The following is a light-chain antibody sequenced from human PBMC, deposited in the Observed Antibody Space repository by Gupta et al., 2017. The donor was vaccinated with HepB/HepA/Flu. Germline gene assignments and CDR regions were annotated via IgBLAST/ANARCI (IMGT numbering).Light chain of an antibody. CDR2: DVS. CDR1: SSDVGGYNY. CDR3: CSYAGSYTVV. V-gene: IGLV2-11*01. J-gene: IGLJ2*01. Sequence: QSALTQPRSVSGSPGQSVTISCTGSSSDVGGYNYVSWYQQHPGKAPKLMSDDVSNRHSGVPERFSGSKSGNAAFLTISGLQAEDEAEYYCCSYAGSYTVVFGGGTKLTVL.